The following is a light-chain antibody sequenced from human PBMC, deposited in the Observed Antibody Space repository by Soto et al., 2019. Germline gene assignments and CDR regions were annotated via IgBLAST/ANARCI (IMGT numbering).Light chain of an antibody. CDR1: QSVNRN. CDR2: AAS. CDR3: QQYNSWTSIT. Sequence: EILLTQSPATLSVSAGERATLSCRSSQSVNRNLGWYQQKPGQAPRLLIFAASTRAPGIPARFSGSGSGTEFTLTISGLQSEDFAVYYCQQYNSWTSITFGQGTRLEVK. J-gene: IGKJ5*01. V-gene: IGKV3-15*01.